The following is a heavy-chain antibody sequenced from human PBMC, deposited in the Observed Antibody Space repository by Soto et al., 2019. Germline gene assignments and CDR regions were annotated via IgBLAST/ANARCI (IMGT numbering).Heavy chain of an antibody. CDR1: GFTFSSYS. CDR2: ISSSSSYI. D-gene: IGHD2-21*02. J-gene: IGHJ4*02. V-gene: IGHV3-21*01. Sequence: GGSLRLSCAASGFTFSSYSMNWVRQAPGKGLEWVSSISSSSSYIYYADSVKGRFTISRDNAKNSLYLQMNSLRAEDTAVYYYARELRVGTTTPYFDYWGQGTLVTAPQ. CDR3: ARELRVGTTTPYFDY.